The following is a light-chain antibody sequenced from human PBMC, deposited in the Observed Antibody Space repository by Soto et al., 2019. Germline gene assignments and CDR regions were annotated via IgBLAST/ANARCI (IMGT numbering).Light chain of an antibody. CDR1: QTISSSW. V-gene: IGKV1-5*03. CDR3: QQYNTYWT. CDR2: KAS. J-gene: IGKJ1*01. Sequence: DIQMTQSTSTLSASVGDRVTIACRASQTISSSWLAWYQQIPGKAPKVLIYKASTLESGVPSRFSGSGSGTEFTLTISSLQPGDAATYYCQQYNTYWTFGQGTKVDIK.